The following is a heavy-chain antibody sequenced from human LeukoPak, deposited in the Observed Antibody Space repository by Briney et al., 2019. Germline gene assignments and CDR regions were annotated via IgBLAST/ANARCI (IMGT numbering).Heavy chain of an antibody. CDR1: GGSVSSGSYY. J-gene: IGHJ4*02. D-gene: IGHD3-22*01. Sequence: SETLSLTCTVSGGSVSSGSYYWSWIRQPPGKGLEWIGYIYYSGSTNHNPSLKSRVTISVDTSKNQFSLKLSSVTAADTAVYYCARDYYYDSSGYHGNWGQGTLVTVSS. V-gene: IGHV4-61*01. CDR2: IYYSGST. CDR3: ARDYYYDSSGYHGN.